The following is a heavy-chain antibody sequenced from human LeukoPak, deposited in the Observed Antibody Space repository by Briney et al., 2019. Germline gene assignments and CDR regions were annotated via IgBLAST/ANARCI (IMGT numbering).Heavy chain of an antibody. CDR2: IYYSGST. Sequence: PSETLSLTCTVSGGSISNSSYYWGWIRQPPGKGLEWIGSIYYSGSTYYNPSLKSRVTISVDTSKNQFSLKLSSVTAADTAVYYCARQGGLRTRTYWYFDLWGRGTLVTVSS. CDR1: GGSISNSSYY. CDR3: ARQGGLRTRTYWYFDL. J-gene: IGHJ2*01. V-gene: IGHV4-39*01. D-gene: IGHD1-14*01.